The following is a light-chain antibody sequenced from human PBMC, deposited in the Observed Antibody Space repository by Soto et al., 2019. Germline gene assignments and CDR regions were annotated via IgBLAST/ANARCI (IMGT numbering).Light chain of an antibody. J-gene: IGKJ2*01. Sequence: DLQMTQSPSSLSASVGDRVTITCRASQGTSSYLNWYQQKPGKAPKLLIYAASSLQSGVPSRFSGSGSGTDFILTISSLQPADFATYYCQQYDSTHRGHTFGQGTKLEIK. V-gene: IGKV1-39*01. CDR1: QGTSSY. CDR3: QQYDSTHRGHT. CDR2: AAS.